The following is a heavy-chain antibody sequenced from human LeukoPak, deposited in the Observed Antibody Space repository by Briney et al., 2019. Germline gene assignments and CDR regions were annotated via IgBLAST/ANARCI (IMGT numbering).Heavy chain of an antibody. J-gene: IGHJ4*02. Sequence: GGSLRLSCAASGFTFSSYAMSWVRQAPGKGLEWVSAISGSGGSAYYADSVKGRFSISRDNAKNSLYLQMNSLRAEDTALYYCAKHQSGYYYDSSGYFDYWGQGTLVTVSS. CDR2: ISGSGGSA. V-gene: IGHV3-23*01. CDR1: GFTFSSYA. CDR3: AKHQSGYYYDSSGYFDY. D-gene: IGHD3-22*01.